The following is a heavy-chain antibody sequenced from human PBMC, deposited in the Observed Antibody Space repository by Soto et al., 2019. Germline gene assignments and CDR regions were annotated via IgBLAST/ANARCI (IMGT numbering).Heavy chain of an antibody. CDR2: IYYSGST. V-gene: IGHV4-59*01. J-gene: IGHJ4*02. Sequence: PSETLSLTCTGSGGSISSYYWSWIRQPPGKGLEWIGYIYYSGSTNYNPSLKSRVTISVDTSKNQFSLKLSSVTAADTAVYYCARRYGGNFDYWGQGTLVTVS. CDR3: ARRYGGNFDY. D-gene: IGHD3-16*01. CDR1: GGSISSYY.